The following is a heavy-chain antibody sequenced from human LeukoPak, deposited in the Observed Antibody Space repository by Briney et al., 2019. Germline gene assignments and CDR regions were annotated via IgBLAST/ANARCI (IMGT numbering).Heavy chain of an antibody. CDR3: ATRGLYYYDSSGYYPIDY. J-gene: IGHJ4*02. D-gene: IGHD3-22*01. CDR1: GFTFSNYG. V-gene: IGHV3-30*02. Sequence: PGGSLRLSCAASGFTFSNYGMHWVRQAPGKGLEWVAFIRYDGTNKYYADSVKGRFTISRDNSKNTLYLQMNSLRAEDTAVYFCATRGLYYYDSSGYYPIDYWGQGTLVTVPS. CDR2: IRYDGTNK.